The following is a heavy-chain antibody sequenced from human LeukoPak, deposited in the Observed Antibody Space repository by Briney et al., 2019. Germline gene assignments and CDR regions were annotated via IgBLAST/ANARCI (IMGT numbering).Heavy chain of an antibody. D-gene: IGHD5-18*01. CDR1: GGSISSGSYY. Sequence: PSETLSLTCTVSGGSISSGSYYWRWIRQPAGKGLEWIGRIYTSGSTNYNPSLKSRVTISVDTSKNQFSLKLSSVTAADTAVHYWARHRYGYRHYFDYWGQGTLVTVAS. V-gene: IGHV4-61*02. CDR2: IYTSGST. J-gene: IGHJ4*02. CDR3: ARHRYGYRHYFDY.